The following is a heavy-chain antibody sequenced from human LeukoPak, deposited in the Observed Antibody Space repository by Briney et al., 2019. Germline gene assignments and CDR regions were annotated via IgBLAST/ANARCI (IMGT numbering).Heavy chain of an antibody. CDR1: GGSFSGYY. V-gene: IGHV4-34*01. J-gene: IGHJ3*02. D-gene: IGHD2-15*01. Sequence: SETLSLTCAVCGGSFSGYYWSWIRQPPGKGLEWIGEINHSGSTNYNPSLKSRVTISVDTSKNQFSLKLSSVTAADTAVYYCARGKSYCSGGSCSNDAFDIWGQGTMVTVSS. CDR2: INHSGST. CDR3: ARGKSYCSGGSCSNDAFDI.